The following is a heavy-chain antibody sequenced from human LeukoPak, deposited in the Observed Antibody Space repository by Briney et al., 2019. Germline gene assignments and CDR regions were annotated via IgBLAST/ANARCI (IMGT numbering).Heavy chain of an antibody. D-gene: IGHD2-21*01. J-gene: IGHJ5*02. V-gene: IGHV1-18*01. CDR2: ISAYNGNT. CDR3: ARGAYCGGDCYPEGWFDP. CDR1: GYTFTSYN. Sequence: ASVKVSCKTSGYTFTSYNINWVRQAPGQGLEWMGWISAYNGNTNYAQKLQGRVTMTTDTSTSTAYMELRSLRSDDTAVYYCARGAYCGGDCYPEGWFDPWGQGTLVTVSS.